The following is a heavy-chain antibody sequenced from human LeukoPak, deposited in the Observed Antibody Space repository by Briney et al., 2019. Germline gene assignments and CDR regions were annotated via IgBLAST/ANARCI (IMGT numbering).Heavy chain of an antibody. J-gene: IGHJ4*02. CDR1: GGSISSYY. CDR2: IHFSGST. V-gene: IGHV4-59*01. Sequence: SETLSLTCTVSGGSISSYYWSWIRQPPGKRLEWIGYIHFSGSTNYNPSPKSRVTVSDDKSKNQFSLKLSSVTAADTAVYYCARIFRGAYFDYWGQGTLVTVSS. D-gene: IGHD3-10*01. CDR3: ARIFRGAYFDY.